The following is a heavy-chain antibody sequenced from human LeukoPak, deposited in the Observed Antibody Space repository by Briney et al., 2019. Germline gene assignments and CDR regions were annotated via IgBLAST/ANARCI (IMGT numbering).Heavy chain of an antibody. CDR1: GGSISICTYY. CDR3: ARLFGSSGFYFPY. V-gene: IGHV4-39*01. CDR2: IYYGGNT. J-gene: IGHJ4*02. D-gene: IGHD6-13*01. Sequence: SETLSLTCTVSGGSISICTYYWAWIRQPPGTGLEWIGSIYYGGNTYYNPSLKSRVTISVDTSKNQFSLKVSSVTAADTAVYYCARLFGSSGFYFPYCGQGTLVTVSS.